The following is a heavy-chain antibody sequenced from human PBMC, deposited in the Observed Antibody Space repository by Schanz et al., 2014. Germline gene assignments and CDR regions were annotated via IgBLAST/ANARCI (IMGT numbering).Heavy chain of an antibody. CDR3: ARDRGHGDLPGDI. J-gene: IGHJ3*02. CDR2: ISYSGVT. V-gene: IGHV4-31*03. D-gene: IGHD4-17*01. Sequence: QVQLQESGPGLVKPSQTLSLTCTVSGDSISSGGYYWSWIRQHPGKGLEWIEYISYSGVTYYNPSLKSRVTISMHTSKNQFSLKLSSVTAADTAVYYCARDRGHGDLPGDIWGQGTMVTVSS. CDR1: GDSISSGGYY.